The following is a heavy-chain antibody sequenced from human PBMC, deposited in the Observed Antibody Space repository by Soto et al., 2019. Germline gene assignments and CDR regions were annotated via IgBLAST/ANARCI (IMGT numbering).Heavy chain of an antibody. CDR1: GYTFTSYG. V-gene: IGHV1-18*01. CDR2: ISAYNGNT. J-gene: IGHJ4*02. D-gene: IGHD2-15*01. Sequence: ASVKVSCKASGYTFTSYGISWVRQAPGQGLEWMGWISAYNGNTNYAQKLQGRVTMTTDTSTSTAYMELRSLRSDDTAVYYCAREDVQPLSIGYFDYWGQGTLVTVSS. CDR3: AREDVQPLSIGYFDY.